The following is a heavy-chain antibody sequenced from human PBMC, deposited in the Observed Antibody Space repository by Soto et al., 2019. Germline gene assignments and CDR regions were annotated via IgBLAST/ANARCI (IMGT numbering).Heavy chain of an antibody. CDR3: ASQGTRYCSGGSCYSD. V-gene: IGHV1-69*02. CDR2: IIPMLGIA. Sequence: GASVKVSCKASGGTFSSYTISWVRQAPGQGLEWMGRIIPMLGIANYAQKFQGRVTITADKSTSTAYMELSSLRSEDTAVYYCASQGTRYCSGGSCYSDWGQGTLVTVSS. D-gene: IGHD2-15*01. J-gene: IGHJ4*02. CDR1: GGTFSSYT.